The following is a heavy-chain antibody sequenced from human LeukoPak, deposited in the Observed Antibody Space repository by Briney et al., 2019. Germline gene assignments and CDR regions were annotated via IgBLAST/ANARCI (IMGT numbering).Heavy chain of an antibody. V-gene: IGHV3-30*18. CDR2: ISYDGSNK. CDR1: GFTFSSYG. Sequence: GGSLRLSCAASGFTFSSYGMHWVRQAPGKGLEWVAVISYDGSNKYYADSVKGRFTISRDNSKNTLYLQMNSLRAEDTAVYYCAKFAYYYDSSGYYEFDYWGQGTLVTVSS. D-gene: IGHD3-22*01. J-gene: IGHJ4*02. CDR3: AKFAYYYDSSGYYEFDY.